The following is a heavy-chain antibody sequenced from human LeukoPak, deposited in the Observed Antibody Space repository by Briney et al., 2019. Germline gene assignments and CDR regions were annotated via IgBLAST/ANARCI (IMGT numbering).Heavy chain of an antibody. Sequence: PGGSLRLSCAASGFTFSSYAMSWVRQAPGKGLEWVSGISWNSGSIGYADSVKGRFTISRDNAKNSLYLQMNSLRAEDTALYYCAKDTPYGGYVEGAFDIWGQGTMVTVSS. CDR1: GFTFSSYA. J-gene: IGHJ3*02. V-gene: IGHV3-9*01. CDR2: ISWNSGSI. D-gene: IGHD5-12*01. CDR3: AKDTPYGGYVEGAFDI.